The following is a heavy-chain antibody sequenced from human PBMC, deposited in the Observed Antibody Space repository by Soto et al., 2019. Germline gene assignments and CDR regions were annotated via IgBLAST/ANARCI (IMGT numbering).Heavy chain of an antibody. CDR2: ISYDGSNK. Sequence: GGSLRLSCAASGFTFSSYGMHWVRQAPGKGLEWVAVISYDGSNKYYADSVKGRFTISRDNSKNTLYLQMNSLRAEDTAVYYCAKDRRSNTYYDFWSGYSFDYWGQGTLGAVSS. CDR3: AKDRRSNTYYDFWSGYSFDY. CDR1: GFTFSSYG. J-gene: IGHJ4*02. D-gene: IGHD3-3*01. V-gene: IGHV3-30*18.